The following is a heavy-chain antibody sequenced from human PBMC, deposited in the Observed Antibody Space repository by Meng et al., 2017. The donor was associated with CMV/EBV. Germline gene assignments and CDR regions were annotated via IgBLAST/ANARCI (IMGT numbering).Heavy chain of an antibody. D-gene: IGHD2-2*01. CDR1: GGSVSSGSYY. J-gene: IGHJ6*02. CDR3: ARGDCSSTSCYGGYENGMDV. CDR2: IYYSGST. Sequence: SETLSLTCTVSGGSVSSGSYYWSWIRQPPGKGLEWIGYIYYSGSTNYNPSLKSRVTISVDTSKNQFSLKLSSVTAADTAVYYCARGDCSSTSCYGGYENGMDVWGQGTTVTVSS. V-gene: IGHV4-61*01.